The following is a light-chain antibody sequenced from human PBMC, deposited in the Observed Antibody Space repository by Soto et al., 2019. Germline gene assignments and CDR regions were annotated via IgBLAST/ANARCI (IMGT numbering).Light chain of an antibody. J-gene: IGLJ1*01. Sequence: QSALTQPASVSGSPGQSITISCTGTSSDVGGYNYVSWYQQHPGKAPKLMTYDVINRPSGVSNRFSGSKSGNTASLTISGLQAEDEADYYCNSYTSSSTHVFGTGTKLTVL. CDR3: NSYTSSSTHV. CDR1: SSDVGGYNY. V-gene: IGLV2-14*01. CDR2: DVI.